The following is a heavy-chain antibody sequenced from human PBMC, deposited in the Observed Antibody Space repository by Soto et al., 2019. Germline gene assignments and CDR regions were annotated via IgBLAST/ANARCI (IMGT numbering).Heavy chain of an antibody. V-gene: IGHV3-30*18. Sequence: VSVGGVVQPGRSLRLSCAASGFTFSSYGMHWVRQAPGKGLEWVAVISYDGSNKYYADSVKGRFTISRDNSKNTLYLQMYSLRAEDTAVYYCAKLYYDSSGYYYNEDYWGQGTLVTVSS. CDR3: AKLYYDSSGYYYNEDY. J-gene: IGHJ4*02. D-gene: IGHD3-22*01. CDR1: GFTFSSYG. CDR2: ISYDGSNK.